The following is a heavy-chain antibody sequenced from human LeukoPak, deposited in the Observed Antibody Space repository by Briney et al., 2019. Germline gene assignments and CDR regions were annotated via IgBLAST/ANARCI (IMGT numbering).Heavy chain of an antibody. V-gene: IGHV3-30*02. CDR1: GLTFSSYG. D-gene: IGHD1-26*01. Sequence: PGGSLRLSCAASGLTFSSYGMHWVRQAPGKGLEWVAVIWYDGSNKYYADSVKGRFTISRDNSKNTLYLQMNSLRAEDTAVYYCAKDRSGSYSQGLDYWGQGTLVTVSS. CDR2: IWYDGSNK. CDR3: AKDRSGSYSQGLDY. J-gene: IGHJ4*02.